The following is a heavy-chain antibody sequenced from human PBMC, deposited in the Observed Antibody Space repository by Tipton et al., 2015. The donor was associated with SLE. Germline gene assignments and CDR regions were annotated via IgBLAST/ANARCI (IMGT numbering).Heavy chain of an antibody. CDR2: IFYSGST. J-gene: IGHJ4*02. CDR3: ARQVASFDY. V-gene: IGHV4-39*01. CDR1: GGSVSSGNYY. D-gene: IGHD5-12*01. Sequence: TLSLTCTVSGGSVSSGNYYWSWIRQPAGKGLEWIGSIFYSGSTSYNPSLQSRVTISVDTSKNQFSLKLNSVTASDTAVYYCARQVASFDYWGQGTLVTVSS.